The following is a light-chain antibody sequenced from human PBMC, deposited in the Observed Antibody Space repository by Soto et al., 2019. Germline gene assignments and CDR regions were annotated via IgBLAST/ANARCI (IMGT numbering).Light chain of an antibody. CDR1: QSVNSRY. Sequence: EIVLTQSPDTLSLSPGERATLSCRASQSVNSRYLAWYQQRPGQAPRLLIYGASNRATDIPDRFSASGSGTDFTLSISRLEPEDFAVYDCQQYGSSPPYTFGQGTKLDI. V-gene: IGKV3-20*01. CDR3: QQYGSSPPYT. J-gene: IGKJ2*01. CDR2: GAS.